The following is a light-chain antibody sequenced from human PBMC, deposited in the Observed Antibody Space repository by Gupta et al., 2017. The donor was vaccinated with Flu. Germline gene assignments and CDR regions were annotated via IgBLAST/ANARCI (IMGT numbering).Light chain of an antibody. Sequence: DIVLTQSPGTLSLSPGEGATLSCRASQNVNSNYLAWYQQKPGQTPRLLIYDASRRATGIPDRFSGSGSGTDFTLSISRLEPEDFAVYFWQQDGSSRTFGQGTKVEIK. CDR2: DAS. J-gene: IGKJ1*01. V-gene: IGKV3-20*01. CDR3: QQDGSSRT. CDR1: QNVNSNY.